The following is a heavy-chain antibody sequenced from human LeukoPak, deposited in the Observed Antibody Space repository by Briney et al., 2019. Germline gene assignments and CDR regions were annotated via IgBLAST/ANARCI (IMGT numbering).Heavy chain of an antibody. J-gene: IGHJ6*04. CDR1: GFTFSTYA. Sequence: GGSLRLSCAASGFTFSTYAMSWVRQAPGVGLEWVAFIRREGYGGTTEYAASVQGRFTISRDDSKSIAYLQMNSLKTEDTGVYYCTRDHDFWRGPLDVWGKGTTVTVSS. CDR3: TRDHDFWRGPLDV. CDR2: IRREGYGGTT. V-gene: IGHV3-49*04. D-gene: IGHD3-3*01.